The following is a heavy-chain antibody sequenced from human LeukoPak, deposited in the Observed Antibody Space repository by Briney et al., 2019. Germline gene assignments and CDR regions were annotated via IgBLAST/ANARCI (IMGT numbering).Heavy chain of an antibody. Sequence: GGSLRLSCAASGFTFSSYSMNWVRQAPGKGLEWVSYISSSSSTIYYADSVKGRFTISRDNAKDSLYLQMNSLRAEDTAVYYCAREWGGVFCSSTSCRSDYWGQGTLATVSS. CDR1: GFTFSSYS. V-gene: IGHV3-48*01. CDR3: AREWGGVFCSSTSCRSDY. J-gene: IGHJ4*02. D-gene: IGHD2-2*01. CDR2: ISSSSSTI.